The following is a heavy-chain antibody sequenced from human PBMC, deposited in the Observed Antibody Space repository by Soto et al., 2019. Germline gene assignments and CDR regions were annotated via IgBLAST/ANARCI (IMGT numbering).Heavy chain of an antibody. J-gene: IGHJ4*02. CDR2: INPSGGST. CDR3: ASTHYYYSVVGY. Sequence: ASVKVSCKASGYTFTSYDMHWVRQAPGQGLEWMGRINPSGGSTSYAQKFQGRVTMTRDTSTSTVYMELSSLRSEDTAVYYCASTHYYYSVVGYWGQGTTVTVSS. CDR1: GYTFTSYD. V-gene: IGHV1-46*01. D-gene: IGHD3-10*01.